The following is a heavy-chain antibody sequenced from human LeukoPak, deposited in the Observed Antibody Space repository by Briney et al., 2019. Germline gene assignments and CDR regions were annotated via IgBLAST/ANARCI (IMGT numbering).Heavy chain of an antibody. D-gene: IGHD1-20*01. CDR1: GLTFSSYS. J-gene: IGHJ5*02. Sequence: GGSLRLSCAASGLTFSSYSMSWVRQAPGKGLEWVSSISSSSSYTYYADSVKGRLTISRDNAKNSLYLQMNSLRAEDTALYYCARGRYNWKGEGENWFDPWGQGTLVTVSS. CDR3: ARGRYNWKGEGENWFDP. V-gene: IGHV3-21*01. CDR2: ISSSSSYT.